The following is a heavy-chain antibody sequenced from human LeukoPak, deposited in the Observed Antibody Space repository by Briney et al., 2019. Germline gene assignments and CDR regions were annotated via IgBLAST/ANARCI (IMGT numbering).Heavy chain of an antibody. CDR1: GFTFSSYA. Sequence: GGSLRLSCAASGFTFSSYAMHWVRQAPGKGLEWVAVISYDGSNKYYADSVKGRFTISRDNSKNTLYLQMNSLRAEDTAVYYCAKGIYYYGSGSPGNYWGQGTLVTVSS. J-gene: IGHJ4*02. CDR2: ISYDGSNK. V-gene: IGHV3-30-3*01. CDR3: AKGIYYYGSGSPGNY. D-gene: IGHD3-10*01.